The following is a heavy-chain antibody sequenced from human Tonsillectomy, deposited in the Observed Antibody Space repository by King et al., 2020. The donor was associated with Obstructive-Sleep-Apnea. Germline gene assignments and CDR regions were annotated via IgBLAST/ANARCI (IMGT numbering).Heavy chain of an antibody. D-gene: IGHD1-26*01. V-gene: IGHV3-64*07. CDR3: ARTRSGYYPDY. Sequence: VQLVESGGGLVQPGGSLRLSCAASGFTFRSYSMHWVRQTPGKGLEYVAAISGNGGSTFYADSVKGRFSISRENSRNTLSLQMGSLRAEDMAVYYCARTRSGYYPDYWGQGTLVTVSS. CDR2: ISGNGGST. J-gene: IGHJ4*02. CDR1: GFTFRSYS.